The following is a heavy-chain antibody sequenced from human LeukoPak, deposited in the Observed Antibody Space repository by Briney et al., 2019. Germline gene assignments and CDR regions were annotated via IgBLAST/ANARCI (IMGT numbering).Heavy chain of an antibody. J-gene: IGHJ4*02. CDR2: INHSGST. CDR1: GGPFSGYY. CDR3: AGHHPRNTVDF. Sequence: SETLSLTCAVYGGPFSGYYWSWIRQPPGKGLEWIGEINHSGSTNYNPSLKSRVTISVDTSKNQFSLKLSSVTAADTAVYYCAGHHPRNTVDFWGQGTLVTVSS. V-gene: IGHV4-34*01. D-gene: IGHD2/OR15-2a*01.